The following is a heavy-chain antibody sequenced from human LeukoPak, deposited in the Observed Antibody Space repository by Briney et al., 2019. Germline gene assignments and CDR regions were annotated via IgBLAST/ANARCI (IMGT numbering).Heavy chain of an antibody. CDR3: AKSGYCSSTSCYSRRNNWFDP. D-gene: IGHD2-2*03. J-gene: IGHJ5*02. Sequence: PSETLSLTCAVYGGSFSGYYWSWIRQPPGKGLEWIGEINHSGSTNYNPSLKSRVTISVDTSKNQFSLKLSSVTAADTAVHYCAKSGYCSSTSCYSRRNNWFDPWGQGTLVTVSS. CDR2: INHSGST. CDR1: GGSFSGYY. V-gene: IGHV4-34*01.